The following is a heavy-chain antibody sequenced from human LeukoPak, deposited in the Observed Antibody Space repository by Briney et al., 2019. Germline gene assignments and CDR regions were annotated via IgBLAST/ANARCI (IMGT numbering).Heavy chain of an antibody. D-gene: IGHD6-13*01. CDR2: IYYSGST. CDR1: GGSIRSSTYY. CDR3: ARDDLSWYSGIDY. Sequence: SETLSLTCTVSGGSIRSSTYYWGWIRQPPGKGLEWIGSIYYSGSTYYNPSLKSRVTISVDTSKNQFSLKLSSVTAADTAVYYCARDDLSWYSGIDYWGQGVLVTVSS. V-gene: IGHV4-39*02. J-gene: IGHJ4*02.